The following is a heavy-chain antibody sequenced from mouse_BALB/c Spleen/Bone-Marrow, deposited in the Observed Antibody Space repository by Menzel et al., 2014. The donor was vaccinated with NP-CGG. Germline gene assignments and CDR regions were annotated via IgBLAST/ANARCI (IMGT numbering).Heavy chain of an antibody. CDR2: ISSGGGYT. V-gene: IGHV5-6*01. D-gene: IGHD4-1*01. J-gene: IGHJ4*01. CDR3: TRQRNWDHYAMGY. CDR1: GFTFSTYG. Sequence: EVQVVESGGDLVKPGGSLKLSCAASGFTFSTYGMSWVRQTPDKRLEWVATISSGGGYTYYPDSVKGRFTISRDNANNTLYLQMSSLKSEDTAMYYCTRQRNWDHYAMGYWGQGTSVTVSS.